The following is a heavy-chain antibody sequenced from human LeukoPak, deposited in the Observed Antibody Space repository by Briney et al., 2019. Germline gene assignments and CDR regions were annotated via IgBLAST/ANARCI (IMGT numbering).Heavy chain of an antibody. CDR2: ISGSGGST. CDR3: AKVEPDSGYVFYFDY. Sequence: PGGSLRLSCAVSGITVSNYGMSWVRQAPGKGLEWVAGISGSGGSTHYADSVKGRFTISRDNSKNTLYLQMNSLRAEDTAVYYCAKVEPDSGYVFYFDYWGQGTLVTVSS. D-gene: IGHD5-12*01. V-gene: IGHV3-23*01. J-gene: IGHJ4*02. CDR1: GITVSNYG.